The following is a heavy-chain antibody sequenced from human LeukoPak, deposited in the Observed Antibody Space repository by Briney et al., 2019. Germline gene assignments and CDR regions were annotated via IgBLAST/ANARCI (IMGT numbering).Heavy chain of an antibody. CDR1: GGSFSDYY. CDR3: ARGPRITMVRGVIKPFDY. D-gene: IGHD3-10*01. J-gene: IGHJ4*02. Sequence: SETLSLTCAVYGGSFSDYYWSWIRQPPGKGLEWIGEISHSGSTNYNPSLKSRVTISVDTSKNQFSLKLSSVTAADTAVYYCARGPRITMVRGVIKPFDYWGQGTLVTVSS. CDR2: ISHSGST. V-gene: IGHV4-34*01.